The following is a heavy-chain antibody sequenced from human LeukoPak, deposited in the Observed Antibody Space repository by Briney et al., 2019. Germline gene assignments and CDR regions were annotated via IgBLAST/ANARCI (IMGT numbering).Heavy chain of an antibody. V-gene: IGHV4-34*01. Sequence: SETLSLTCTVSGGSISSYYWSWIRQPPGKGLEWIGEINHSGSTNYNPSLKSRVTISVDTSKNQFSLKLSSVTAADTAVYYCASPLRTYSRGSLNYWGQGTLVTVSS. CDR3: ASPLRTYSRGSLNY. D-gene: IGHD1-26*01. J-gene: IGHJ4*02. CDR2: INHSGST. CDR1: GGSISSYY.